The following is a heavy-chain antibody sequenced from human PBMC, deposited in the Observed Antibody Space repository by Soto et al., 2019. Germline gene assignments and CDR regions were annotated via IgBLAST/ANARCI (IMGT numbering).Heavy chain of an antibody. D-gene: IGHD3-3*02. CDR1: WFSLSTSGMR. CDR2: IDCDDDK. J-gene: IGHJ5*02. V-gene: IGHV2-70*04. CDR3: ARNLAHNNKWFDT. Sequence: XGPTLGNRPQTRTLTYTFSWFSLSTSGMRASCIRQPPGKALEWLARIDCDDDKFYSTSLKTRLTISKDTSKNQVVLTMTNMDPVDTATYYCARNLAHNNKWFDTWGQGTLVTVSS.